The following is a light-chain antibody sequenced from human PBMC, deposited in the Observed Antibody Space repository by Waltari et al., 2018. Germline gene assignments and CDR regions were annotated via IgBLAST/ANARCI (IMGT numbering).Light chain of an antibody. CDR2: DAS. Sequence: DIQMTQSPSSLSASVGDRVTITCQASQDISNYLNWYQQKPGKAPKLLIYDASNLETGVPSRFSGSGSGTDFTFTISSLQPEDIATYYCQQYDNLPVSEYTFGQGTKLEIK. J-gene: IGKJ2*01. CDR3: QQYDNLPVSEYT. CDR1: QDISNY. V-gene: IGKV1-33*01.